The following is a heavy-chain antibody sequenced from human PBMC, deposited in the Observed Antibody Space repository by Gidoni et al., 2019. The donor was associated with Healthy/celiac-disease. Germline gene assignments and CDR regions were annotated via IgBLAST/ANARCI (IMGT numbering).Heavy chain of an antibody. Sequence: EVQLVESGGGLVQPGGSLRLSCSASGFTFSSYAMHWVRQAPGKGLEYVSAISSNGGSTYYADSVKGRFTISRDNSKNTLYLQMSSLRAEDTAVYYCVKSIAAADQGGYYYFDYWGQGTLVTVS. CDR3: VKSIAAADQGGYYYFDY. CDR2: ISSNGGST. D-gene: IGHD6-13*01. CDR1: GFTFSSYA. J-gene: IGHJ4*02. V-gene: IGHV3-64D*06.